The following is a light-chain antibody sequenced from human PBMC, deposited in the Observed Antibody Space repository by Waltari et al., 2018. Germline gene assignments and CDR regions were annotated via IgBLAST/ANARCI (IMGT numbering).Light chain of an antibody. CDR3: QQYYSTPYT. J-gene: IGKJ2*01. V-gene: IGKV4-1*01. CDR1: QSILYSSNNKNY. Sequence: DIVMTQSPDSLAVSLGERATINCKSRQSILYSSNNKNYLAWYQQKPGQPPKLLIYWASTRESGVPDRFSGSGSGTDFTLTISSLLAEDVAVYYCQQYYSTPYTFGQGTKLEIK. CDR2: WAS.